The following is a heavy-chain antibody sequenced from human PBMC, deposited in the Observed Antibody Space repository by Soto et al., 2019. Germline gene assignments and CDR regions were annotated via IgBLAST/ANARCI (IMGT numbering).Heavy chain of an antibody. CDR2: IYYSGST. CDR3: ARGADSGPSNYYYYYYGMDV. Sequence: SETLSLTCTVSGGSISSYYWSWIRQPPGKGLEWIGYIYYSGSTNYNPSLKSRVTISVDTSKNQFSLKLSSVTAADTAVYYCARGADSGPSNYYYYYYGMDVWGQGTTVT. J-gene: IGHJ6*02. V-gene: IGHV4-59*01. D-gene: IGHD2-21*01. CDR1: GGSISSYY.